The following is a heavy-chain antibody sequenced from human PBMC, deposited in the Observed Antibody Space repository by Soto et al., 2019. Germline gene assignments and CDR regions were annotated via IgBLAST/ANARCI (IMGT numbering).Heavy chain of an antibody. J-gene: IGHJ3*02. CDR1: GYTFTSYA. D-gene: IGHD3-22*01. CDR2: INAGNGNT. V-gene: IGHV1-3*01. CDR3: ACFGRGYYDSSGYHGDAFDI. Sequence: ASVKVSCKASGYTFTSYAMHWVRQAPGQRLEWMGWINAGNGNTKYSQKFQGRVTITRDTSASTAYMELSSLRSEDTAVYYCACFGRGYYDSSGYHGDAFDIWGQGTMVTVSS.